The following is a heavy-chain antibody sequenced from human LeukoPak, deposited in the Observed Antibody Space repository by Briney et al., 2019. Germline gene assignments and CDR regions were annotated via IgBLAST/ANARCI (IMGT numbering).Heavy chain of an antibody. Sequence: SETLSLTCTVSGDSISSNSYYWGWLRQTPGKGLEWIGSIYHRGSTYYNPSLKSRVTISVDTSKNQFSLKMRSVTAADTAVYYCARRGWDILFDFWGRGTLVTVSS. CDR3: ARRGWDILFDF. V-gene: IGHV4-39*01. D-gene: IGHD1-26*01. CDR2: IYHRGST. CDR1: GDSISSNSYY. J-gene: IGHJ4*02.